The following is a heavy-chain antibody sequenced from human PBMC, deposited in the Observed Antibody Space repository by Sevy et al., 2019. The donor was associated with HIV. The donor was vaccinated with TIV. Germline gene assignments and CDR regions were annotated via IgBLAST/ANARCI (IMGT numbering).Heavy chain of an antibody. CDR3: ARDLGGYSSGHFDY. CDR2: ISAYNGDT. CDR1: GYIFNTYG. V-gene: IGHV1-18*01. D-gene: IGHD2-15*01. Sequence: ASVNVSCKASGYIFNTYGISWVRQAPGQGPEWLGWISAYNGDTNYAQKFQGRLTMTVDTSTSTAYMELRSLSSDDTAVYYCARDLGGYSSGHFDYWGQGTQVTVSS. J-gene: IGHJ4*02.